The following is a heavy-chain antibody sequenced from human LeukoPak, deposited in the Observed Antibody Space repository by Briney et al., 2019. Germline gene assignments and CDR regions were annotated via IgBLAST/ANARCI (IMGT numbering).Heavy chain of an antibody. CDR2: TVVGRGET. Sequence: GASVKVSCKTSGFTFRTSAIQWVRQARGQRLEWIGWTVVGRGETKYAQDLQGRVTITTDMSTSTAYLELSGLRSEDTAVYYCAAERYDGPGCWFDPWGQGTLVTVSS. V-gene: IGHV1-58*02. CDR3: AAERYDGPGCWFDP. J-gene: IGHJ5*02. D-gene: IGHD1-14*01. CDR1: GFTFRTSA.